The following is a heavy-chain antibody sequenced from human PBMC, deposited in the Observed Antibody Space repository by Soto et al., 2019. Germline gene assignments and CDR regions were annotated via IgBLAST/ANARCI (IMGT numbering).Heavy chain of an antibody. CDR2: MNPNSGNT. V-gene: IGHV1-8*01. D-gene: IGHD1-7*01. CDR1: GYTFTSYD. CDR3: ARGSLELKLYYYYYMDV. J-gene: IGHJ6*03. Sequence: ASVKVSCKASGYTFTSYDINWVRQATGQGLEWMGWMNPNSGNTGYAQKFQGRVTMTRNTSISTAYMELSSLRSEDTVVYYCARGSLELKLYYYYYMDVWGKGTTVTVFS.